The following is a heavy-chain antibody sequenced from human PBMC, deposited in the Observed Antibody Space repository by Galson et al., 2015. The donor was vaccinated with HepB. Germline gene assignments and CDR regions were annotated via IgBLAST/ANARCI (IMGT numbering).Heavy chain of an antibody. J-gene: IGHJ4*02. CDR2: ISAYNGNT. CDR1: GYTFTTYG. V-gene: IGHV1-18*01. CDR3: ARGGMATRGGPTFDY. Sequence: SVKVSCKASGYTFTTYGISWVRQAPGQGLEWMGRISAYNGNTNYAQRFQGRVTMTTDTSTNTAYMELRSLRSDDGAVYYCARGGMATRGGPTFDYWGQGTLVTVSS. D-gene: IGHD5-24*01.